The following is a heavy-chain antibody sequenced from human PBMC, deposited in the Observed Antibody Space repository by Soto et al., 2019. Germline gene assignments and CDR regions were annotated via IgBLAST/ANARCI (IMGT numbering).Heavy chain of an antibody. CDR3: ARALAYCGGDCYFDAFDI. D-gene: IGHD2-21*02. Sequence: QVQLVQSGAEVKKPGSSVKVSCKASGGTFSSYAISWVRQAPGQGLEWMGGIIPIFGTANYAQKFQGRVTITANESTSTAYMELSSLRSEDTAVYYCARALAYCGGDCYFDAFDIWGQGTMVTVSS. J-gene: IGHJ3*02. V-gene: IGHV1-69*01. CDR1: GGTFSSYA. CDR2: IIPIFGTA.